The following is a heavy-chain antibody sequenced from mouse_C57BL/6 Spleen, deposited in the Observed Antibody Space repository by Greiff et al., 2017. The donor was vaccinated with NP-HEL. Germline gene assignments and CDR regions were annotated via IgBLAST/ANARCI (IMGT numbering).Heavy chain of an antibody. Sequence: EVQLQQSGPELVKPGDSVKISCKASGYSFTGYFMNWVMQSHGKSLEWIGRINPYNGDTFYNQKFKGKATLTVDKSSSTAHMELRSLTSEDSAVYYCARGSGSPHYFDDWGQGTTLTVSS. V-gene: IGHV1-20*01. J-gene: IGHJ2*01. CDR1: GYSFTGYF. CDR2: INPYNGDT. CDR3: ARGSGSPHYFDD. D-gene: IGHD1-3*01.